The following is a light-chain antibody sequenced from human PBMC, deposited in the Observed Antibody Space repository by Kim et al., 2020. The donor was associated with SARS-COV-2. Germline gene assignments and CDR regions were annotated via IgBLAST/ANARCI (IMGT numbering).Light chain of an antibody. J-gene: IGKJ1*01. CDR3: QQYGSSPRS. V-gene: IGKV3-20*01. CDR1: QSVSSSY. CDR2: GAS. Sequence: EIVLTQSPGTLSLSPGERATLSCRASQSVSSSYLAWYQQKPGQAPRLLIYGASSRATGIPDRFSGSGSGTDFTLTISRLEPEDFAVYYCQQYGSSPRSFGDGTQV.